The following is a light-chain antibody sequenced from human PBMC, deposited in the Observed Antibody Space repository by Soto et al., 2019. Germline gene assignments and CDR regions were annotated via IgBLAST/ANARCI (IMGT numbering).Light chain of an antibody. Sequence: EVVMTQSPATLSVSPGDRATLSCRASQGIGSTLAWYQQKPGQTPKLLIYDASTRATGVPARFSGGGPGTEFTLTINSLQSEDFAVYYCQRYNRWPLSFGGGTKVDIK. CDR1: QGIGST. CDR3: QRYNRWPLS. J-gene: IGKJ4*01. CDR2: DAS. V-gene: IGKV3-15*01.